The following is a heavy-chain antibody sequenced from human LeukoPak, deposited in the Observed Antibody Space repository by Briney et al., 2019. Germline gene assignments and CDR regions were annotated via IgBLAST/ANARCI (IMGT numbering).Heavy chain of an antibody. J-gene: IGHJ6*02. D-gene: IGHD3-9*01. CDR3: ARGADVLRYFVDV. CDR2: ISSSSSYI. CDR1: GFGFNIYT. V-gene: IGHV3-21*01. Sequence: PGGSLRLSCAASGFGFNIYTMNWVRQAPGKGLEWVSSISSSSSYIYYADSVKGRFTISRDNAKNSLYLQMNSLRAEDTAVYYCARGADVLRYFVDVWGQGTTVTVSS.